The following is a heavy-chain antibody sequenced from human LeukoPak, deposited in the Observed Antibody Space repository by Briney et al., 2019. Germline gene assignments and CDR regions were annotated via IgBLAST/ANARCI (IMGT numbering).Heavy chain of an antibody. V-gene: IGHV4-59*11. CDR1: GGSISSHY. CDR3: ARSPVPNYHYYMDV. J-gene: IGHJ6*03. Sequence: PSETLSLTCTVSGGSISSHYWSWIRQPPGKGLEWIGYISYSGSTNYNPSLKSRVPISGDTSKNQFSLKLSSVTAADTAVYYCARSPVPNYHYYMDVWGKGTTVTVSS. CDR2: ISYSGST.